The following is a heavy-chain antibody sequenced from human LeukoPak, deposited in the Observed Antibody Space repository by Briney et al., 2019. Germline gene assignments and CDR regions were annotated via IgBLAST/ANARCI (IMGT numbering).Heavy chain of an antibody. CDR3: ARCAWGSERYSSGWYWFDP. J-gene: IGHJ5*02. V-gene: IGHV4-34*01. D-gene: IGHD6-19*01. CDR2: INHSGST. Sequence: PSETLSLTCAVYGGSFSGYYWSWIRQPPGKGLEWIGEINHSGSTNYNPSLKSRVTISVDTSKNQFSLKLSSVTAADTAVYYCARCAWGSERYSSGWYWFDPWGQGTLVTVSS. CDR1: GGSFSGYY.